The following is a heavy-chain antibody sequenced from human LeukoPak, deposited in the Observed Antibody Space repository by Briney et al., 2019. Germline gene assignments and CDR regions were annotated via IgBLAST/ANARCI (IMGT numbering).Heavy chain of an antibody. Sequence: GGSLRLSCAASGFTFSSYGMHWVRQAPGKGLEWVAFIRYDGSNKYYVDSVKGRFTISRDNSKNTLYLQMNSLRAEDTAVYYCAKDRGSGSYYFIYYFDYWGQGTLVTVSS. CDR1: GFTFSSYG. V-gene: IGHV3-30*02. J-gene: IGHJ4*02. D-gene: IGHD1-26*01. CDR3: AKDRGSGSYYFIYYFDY. CDR2: IRYDGSNK.